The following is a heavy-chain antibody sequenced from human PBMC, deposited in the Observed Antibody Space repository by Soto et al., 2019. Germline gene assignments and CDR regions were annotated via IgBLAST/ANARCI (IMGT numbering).Heavy chain of an antibody. V-gene: IGHV4-30-4*01. J-gene: IGHJ3*02. D-gene: IGHD3-22*01. CDR3: ARGEVYYYDSSGYYPDAFDI. CDR1: GGSISSGDYY. CDR2: IYYSGST. Sequence: KPSETLSLTCTVSGGSISSGDYYWSWIRQPPGKGLEWIGYIYYSGSTYYNPSLKSRVTISVDTSRNQFSLKLSSVTAADTAVYYCARGEVYYYDSSGYYPDAFDIWGQGTMVTVSS.